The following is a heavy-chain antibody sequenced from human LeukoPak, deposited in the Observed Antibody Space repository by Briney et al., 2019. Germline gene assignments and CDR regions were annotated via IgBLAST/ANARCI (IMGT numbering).Heavy chain of an antibody. V-gene: IGHV3-7*01. CDR2: INQDGSEK. CDR1: GFTFSSYW. D-gene: IGHD3-22*01. Sequence: PGGSLRLSCAASGFTFSSYWMSWVRQAPGKGLEWVANINQDGSEKYYVDSVKGRFTISRANAKSSLYLQMNSLRVDDTAVYYCARDRALYDSRRGYYYTEDDYWGQGTLVTVSS. CDR3: ARDRALYDSRRGYYYTEDDY. J-gene: IGHJ4*02.